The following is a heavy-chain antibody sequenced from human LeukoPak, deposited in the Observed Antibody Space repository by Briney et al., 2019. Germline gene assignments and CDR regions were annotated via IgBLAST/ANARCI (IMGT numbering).Heavy chain of an antibody. CDR1: GFTFSSYA. J-gene: IGHJ5*02. V-gene: IGHV3-30*04. CDR2: ISHDGSNK. CDR3: ARDSDIVVVPAAPWGWFDP. Sequence: PGGSLRLSCAASGFTFSSYAMHWVRQAPGKGLEWVAVISHDGSNKYYADSVKGRFTISRDNSKYTLYLQMNSLRAEDTAVYYCARDSDIVVVPAAPWGWFDPWGQGTLVTVSS. D-gene: IGHD2-2*01.